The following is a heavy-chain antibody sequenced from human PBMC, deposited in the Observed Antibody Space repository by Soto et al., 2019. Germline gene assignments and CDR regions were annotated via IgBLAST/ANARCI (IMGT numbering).Heavy chain of an antibody. V-gene: IGHV4-39*01. CDR1: GGSISSSSYY. Sequence: PSETLSLTCTVSGGSISSSSYYWGCIRQPPGKGLEWIGSIYYSGSTYYNPSLKSRVTISVDTSKNQFSLKLSSVTAADTAVYYCAGGLAYYYVFAYWGQGTLVTVSS. CDR3: AGGLAYYYVFAY. D-gene: IGHD3-10*02. J-gene: IGHJ4*02. CDR2: IYYSGST.